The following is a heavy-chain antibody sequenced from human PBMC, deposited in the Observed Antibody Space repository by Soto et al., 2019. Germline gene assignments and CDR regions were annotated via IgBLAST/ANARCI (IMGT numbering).Heavy chain of an antibody. CDR3: ARRHDQYDYIWGSYRPFDY. D-gene: IGHD3-16*02. CDR2: IYYSGST. J-gene: IGHJ4*02. V-gene: IGHV4-39*01. CDR1: GGSISSSSYY. Sequence: SETLSLTCTVSGGSISSSSYYWGWIRQPPGKGLEWIGSIYYSGSTYYNPSLKSRVTISVDTSKNQFSLKLSSVTAADTAVYYCARRHDQYDYIWGSYRPFDYWGQGTLVTVSS.